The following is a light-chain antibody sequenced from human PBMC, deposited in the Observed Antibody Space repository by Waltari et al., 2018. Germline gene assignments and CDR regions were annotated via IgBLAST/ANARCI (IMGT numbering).Light chain of an antibody. J-gene: IGKJ1*01. CDR3: QQYNNWPPWT. CDR2: GAS. CDR1: QSVRNN. Sequence: EIVMTQSPATLFVSPGERATLSCRASQSVRNNLVWYQQKPAQAPRLLIYGASTRVTGIPARFSGSGSGTEFTLTISSLQSEDFAVYYCQQYNNWPPWTFGQGTKVEIK. V-gene: IGKV3-15*01.